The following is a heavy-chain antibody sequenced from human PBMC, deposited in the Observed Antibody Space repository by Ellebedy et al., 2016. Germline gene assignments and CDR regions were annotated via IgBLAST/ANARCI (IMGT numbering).Heavy chain of an antibody. CDR1: GGSFSGYY. J-gene: IGHJ6*02. CDR3: ARGGFGGVIVYYYYGMDV. V-gene: IGHV4-34*01. Sequence: GSLRLXCAVYGGSFSGYYWSWIRQPPGKGLEWIGEINHSGSTNYNPSLKSRVTISVDTSKNQFSLKLSSVTAADTAVYYCARGGFGGVIVYYYYGMDVWGQGTTVTVSS. D-gene: IGHD3-16*02. CDR2: INHSGST.